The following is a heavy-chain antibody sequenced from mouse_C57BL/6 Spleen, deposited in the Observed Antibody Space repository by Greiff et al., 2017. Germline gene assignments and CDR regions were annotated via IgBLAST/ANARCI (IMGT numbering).Heavy chain of an antibody. CDR2: IDPETGGT. J-gene: IGHJ2*01. CDR3: TRGGVTNRFDY. Sequence: VQVVESGAELVRPGASVTLSCKASGYTFTDYEMHWVKQTPVHGLEWIGAIDPETGGTAYNQKFKGKAILTADKSSSTAYMELRSLTSEDSAVYYWTRGGVTNRFDYWGQGTTLTVSS. D-gene: IGHD2-2*01. CDR1: GYTFTDYE. V-gene: IGHV1-15*01.